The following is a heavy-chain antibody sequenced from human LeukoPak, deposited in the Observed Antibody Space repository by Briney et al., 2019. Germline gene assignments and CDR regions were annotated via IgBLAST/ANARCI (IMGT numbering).Heavy chain of an antibody. Sequence: TPSGTLSLTRTVSGGSISSYYWSWIRQPPGKGLEWIGYIYYSGSTNYNPSLKSRVTISVDTSKNQFSLKLSSVTAADTAVYYCARRYTVTRDWYFDLWGRGTLVTVSS. V-gene: IGHV4-59*08. D-gene: IGHD4-17*01. J-gene: IGHJ2*01. CDR1: GGSISSYY. CDR3: ARRYTVTRDWYFDL. CDR2: IYYSGST.